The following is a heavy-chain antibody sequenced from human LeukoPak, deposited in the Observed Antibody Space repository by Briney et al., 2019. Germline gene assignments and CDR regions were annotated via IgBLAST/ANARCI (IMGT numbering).Heavy chain of an antibody. CDR3: ARHGKFTYYYDSSGLNWFDP. CDR2: IYHSGST. J-gene: IGHJ5*02. Sequence: PSETLSPTCTVSGYSISSGYYWGWIRQPPGKGLEWIGSIYHSGSTYYNPSLKSRVTISVDTSKKQFSLKLSSVTAADTAVYYCARHGKFTYYYDSSGLNWFDPWGQGTLVTVSS. CDR1: GYSISSGYY. D-gene: IGHD3-22*01. V-gene: IGHV4-38-2*02.